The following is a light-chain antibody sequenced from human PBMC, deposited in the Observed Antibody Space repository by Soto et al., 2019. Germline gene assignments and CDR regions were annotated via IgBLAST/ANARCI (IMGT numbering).Light chain of an antibody. J-gene: IGKJ1*01. CDR3: QQYGSSSRT. V-gene: IGKV3-20*01. CDR2: GAS. Sequence: EIVLTQSPGTLSLSPGERATLSCRASQSVSSYLAWYQQKPGQAPRLLIYGASTRATGIPDRFSGSGSGTDFTLTISRLEHEDFEVYYCQQYGSSSRTFGQGTKVEIK. CDR1: QSVSSY.